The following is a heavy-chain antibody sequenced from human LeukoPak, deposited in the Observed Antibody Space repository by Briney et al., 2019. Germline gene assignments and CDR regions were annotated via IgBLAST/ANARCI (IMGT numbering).Heavy chain of an antibody. V-gene: IGHV3-64D*06. J-gene: IGHJ4*01. CDR1: GFTFSSLG. CDR2: IGSDGDST. D-gene: IGHD1-14*01. Sequence: QSGGSLRLSCSAPGFTFSSLGMHWVRQAPGKGLEHVSTIGSDGDSTYYADSVKDRFTISRDNSKNALYLQMTSLRPEDSAVYYCVSPVFINYWGQGTLVTVSS. CDR3: VSPVFINY.